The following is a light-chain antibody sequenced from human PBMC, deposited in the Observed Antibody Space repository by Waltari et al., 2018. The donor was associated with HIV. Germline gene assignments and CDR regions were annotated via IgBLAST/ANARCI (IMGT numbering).Light chain of an antibody. J-gene: IGLJ1*01. V-gene: IGLV1-47*03. CDR1: SPNIGRNY. CDR3: AAWNDRLSGYV. Sequence: QSVLTQPPSASGTPGQRVTISCSGSSPNIGRNYVYWYQQLPGTAPKLLIYTNNQRPSGVTDRFSGSKSGTSASLAISGLWSEDEADYYCAAWNDRLSGYVFGTGTKVTV. CDR2: TNN.